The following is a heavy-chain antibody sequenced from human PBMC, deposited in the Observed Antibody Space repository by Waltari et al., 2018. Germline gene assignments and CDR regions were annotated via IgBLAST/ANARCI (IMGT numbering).Heavy chain of an antibody. D-gene: IGHD6-13*01. J-gene: IGHJ4*02. Sequence: QVQLQESGPGLVKPSETLSLTCTVSGGSISSHYWSWIRQPPGKGLEWIGYIYYSGSTNYNPSLKSRVTISVDTSKNQFSRKLSSVTAADTAVYYCARDSRSSWYYFDYWGQGTLVTVSS. CDR3: ARDSRSSWYYFDY. CDR1: GGSISSHY. CDR2: IYYSGST. V-gene: IGHV4-59*11.